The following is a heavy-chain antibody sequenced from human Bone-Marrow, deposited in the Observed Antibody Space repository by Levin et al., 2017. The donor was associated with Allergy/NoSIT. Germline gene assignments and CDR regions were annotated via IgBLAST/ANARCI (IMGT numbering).Heavy chain of an antibody. CDR3: AKAGDKVDTNGWSYYLEY. CDR2: ISWNGGSL. Sequence: GGSLRLSCAASGFTFDDHAMHWVRQAPGKGLEWVSGISWNGGSLCYADSVKGRFTISRDNAKSSLHLQMDSLKAEDTALYYCAKAGDKVDTNGWSYYLEYWGQGTPLAVSS. CDR1: GFTFDDHA. V-gene: IGHV3-9*01. D-gene: IGHD5-12*01. J-gene: IGHJ4*02.